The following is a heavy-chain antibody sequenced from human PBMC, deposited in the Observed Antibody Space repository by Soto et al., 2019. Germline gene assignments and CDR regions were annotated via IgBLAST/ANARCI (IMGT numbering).Heavy chain of an antibody. CDR2: IIPIFGTA. D-gene: IGHD6-13*01. Sequence: SVKVSCKASGVTFSSYAISWVRQAPGQGLEWMGGIIPIFGTANYAQKFQGRVTITADKSTSTAYMELSSLRSEDTAVYYCARDHGTHSSPFGPWGQGTLVTVSS. J-gene: IGHJ5*02. CDR1: GVTFSSYA. CDR3: ARDHGTHSSPFGP. V-gene: IGHV1-69*06.